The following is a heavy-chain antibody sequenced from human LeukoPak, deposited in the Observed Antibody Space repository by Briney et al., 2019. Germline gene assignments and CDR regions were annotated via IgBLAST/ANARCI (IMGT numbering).Heavy chain of an antibody. V-gene: IGHV3-30-3*01. Sequence: PGGSLRLSCAASGFTFSGYPIHWVRQAPGKGLEWVAVISYDGSNKYYADSVKGRFTISRDNSKNTLYQQMNSLRAEDTAVYYCATSRQWLVRYIDYWGQGTLATVSS. D-gene: IGHD6-19*01. J-gene: IGHJ4*02. CDR1: GFTFSGYP. CDR2: ISYDGSNK. CDR3: ATSRQWLVRYIDY.